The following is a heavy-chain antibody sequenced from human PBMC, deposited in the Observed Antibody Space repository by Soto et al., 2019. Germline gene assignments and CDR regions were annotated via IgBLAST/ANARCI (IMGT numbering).Heavy chain of an antibody. V-gene: IGHV1-46*01. J-gene: IGHJ6*02. CDR3: ARARNQDYYGMDV. CDR1: GYTFTSYY. D-gene: IGHD4-4*01. Sequence: VKVSCKASGYTFTSYYMHWVRQAPGQGLEWMGIINPSGGSTSYSQKFQGRVTMTRDTSTSTVYMELSSLRSEDTAVYYCARARNQDYYGMDVWGQGTTVTVS. CDR2: INPSGGST.